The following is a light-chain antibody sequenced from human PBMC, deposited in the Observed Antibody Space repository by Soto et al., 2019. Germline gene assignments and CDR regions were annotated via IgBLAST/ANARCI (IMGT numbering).Light chain of an antibody. J-gene: IGLJ2*01. CDR2: DTF. V-gene: IGLV7-46*01. Sequence: QAVVTQEPALTVSPGGTVTLTCGSSTGAVTSGHYPYWFQQKPGQAPKTLIYDTFNTHSWTPARFSGSLLGGKAALTLSGAQPEDEAVYFCLLPYNTVVIFGGGTKLTVL. CDR1: TGAVTSGHY. CDR3: LLPYNTVVI.